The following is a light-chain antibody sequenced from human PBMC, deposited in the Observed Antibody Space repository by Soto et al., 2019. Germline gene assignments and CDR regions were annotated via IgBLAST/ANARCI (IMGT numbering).Light chain of an antibody. V-gene: IGLV1-51*01. Sequence: QSVLTQPPSVSAASGQKVTISCSGSSSNIGDNYISWYQQLPGTAPKVLIFDNSKRPSGIPDRFSASKSGTSATLVITGLQAGDEADYYCETWDSSLSVVLFSGGTKLTVL. CDR1: SSNIGDNY. J-gene: IGLJ2*01. CDR3: ETWDSSLSVVL. CDR2: DNS.